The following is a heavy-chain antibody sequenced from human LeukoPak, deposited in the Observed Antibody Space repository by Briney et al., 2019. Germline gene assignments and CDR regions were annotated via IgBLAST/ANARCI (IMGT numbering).Heavy chain of an antibody. D-gene: IGHD3-22*01. J-gene: IGHJ4*02. V-gene: IGHV3-21*01. CDR1: GFTFSSYS. CDR2: ISSSSSYI. CDR3: ARRLATYYYDSSGYPL. Sequence: GGSLRLSCAASGFTFSSYSMNWVRQAPGKGLEWVSYISSSSSYIYYADSVKGRFTISRDNAKNSLYLQMNSLRAEDTAVYYCARRLATYYYDSSGYPLWGQGTLVTVSS.